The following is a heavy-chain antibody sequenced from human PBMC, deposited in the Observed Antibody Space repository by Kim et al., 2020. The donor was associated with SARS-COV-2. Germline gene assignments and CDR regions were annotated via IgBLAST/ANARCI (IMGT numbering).Heavy chain of an antibody. CDR2: VSANGAVT. Sequence: GGSLRLSCAASGFSFTSYDVSWVRQAPGKGLEWVSSVSANGAVTYYADSLKGRFTISRDTSENPLSLQMNSLRAEDAAIYYCFCGSGRYIYWGQGTLFTV. J-gene: IGHJ4*02. CDR1: GFSFTSYD. V-gene: IGHV3-23*01. D-gene: IGHD3-10*01. CDR3: FCGSGRYIY.